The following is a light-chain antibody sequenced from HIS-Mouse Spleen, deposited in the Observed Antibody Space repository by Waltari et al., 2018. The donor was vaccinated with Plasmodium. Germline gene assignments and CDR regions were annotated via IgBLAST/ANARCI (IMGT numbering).Light chain of an antibody. V-gene: IGLV3-10*01. CDR1: ALTKKY. J-gene: IGLJ3*02. CDR2: EDS. Sequence: SYELTQPPSVSVSPGQTARITCSGDALTKKYAYWYQQKSGQAPVLVIYEDSTRPSGMPERFSGSSSGKMATLTSSRAHVEDEADYYCYSTDSSGNHRVFGGGTKLTVL. CDR3: YSTDSSGNHRV.